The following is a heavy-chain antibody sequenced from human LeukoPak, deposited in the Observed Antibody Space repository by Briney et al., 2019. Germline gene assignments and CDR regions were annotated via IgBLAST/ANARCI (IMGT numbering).Heavy chain of an antibody. J-gene: IGHJ4*02. CDR1: GDSVSSNSVA. CDR2: TYHSSKWYN. D-gene: IGHD2-15*01. Sequence: SQTLSLTCAISGDSVSSNSVAWNWIRQSPSRGLEWLGRTYHSSKWYNDYAVSVKSRITINPDTSKNQFSLQLNSVTPEDTAVYYCARELGYCSGGTCHRDFYWGQGTLVTVSS. CDR3: ARELGYCSGGTCHRDFY. V-gene: IGHV6-1*01.